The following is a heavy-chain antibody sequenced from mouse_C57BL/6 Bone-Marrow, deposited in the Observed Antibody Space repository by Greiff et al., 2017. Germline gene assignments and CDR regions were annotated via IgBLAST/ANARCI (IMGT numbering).Heavy chain of an antibody. CDR2: IDPNSGGT. CDR3: ARSPIYYVYFDY. Sequence: QVQLKQPGAELVKPGASVKLSCKASGYTFTSYWMHWVKQRPGRGLEWIGRIDPNSGGTKYNEKFKSKATLTVDKPSSTASMQLSSLTSEDSAVYYCARSPIYYVYFDYWGQGTTLTVSS. J-gene: IGHJ2*01. CDR1: GYTFTSYW. D-gene: IGHD2-1*01. V-gene: IGHV1-72*01.